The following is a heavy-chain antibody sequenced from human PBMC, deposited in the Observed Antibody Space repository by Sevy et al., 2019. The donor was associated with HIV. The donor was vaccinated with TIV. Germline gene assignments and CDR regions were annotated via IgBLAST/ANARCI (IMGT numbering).Heavy chain of an antibody. V-gene: IGHV1-24*01. D-gene: IGHD2-21*02. CDR3: TGGGDGGGMDV. CDR1: GYTLTELS. J-gene: IGHJ6*02. Sequence: ASVKVSCKVYGYTLTELSMHWVRQTPGKGLEWMGCFDPEDGEAIYSQSFQGRVTLTEDTSTATAYMELSGLRSEDTAVYYCTGGGDGGGMDVWGQGTTVTVSS. CDR2: FDPEDGEA.